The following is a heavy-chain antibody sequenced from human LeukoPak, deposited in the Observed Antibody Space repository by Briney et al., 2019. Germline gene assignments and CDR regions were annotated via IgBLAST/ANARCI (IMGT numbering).Heavy chain of an antibody. CDR2: IYYSGST. CDR3: ARHFLVPGVPAAILGWFDP. D-gene: IGHD2-2*02. Sequence: SETLSLTCTVSGGSISSSSYYWGWIRQPPGKGLEWIGSIYYSGSTYYNPSLKSRVTISVDTSKNQFSLKLSSVTAADTAVYYCARHFLVPGVPAAILGWFDPWGQGTLVTVSS. J-gene: IGHJ5*02. V-gene: IGHV4-39*01. CDR1: GGSISSSSYY.